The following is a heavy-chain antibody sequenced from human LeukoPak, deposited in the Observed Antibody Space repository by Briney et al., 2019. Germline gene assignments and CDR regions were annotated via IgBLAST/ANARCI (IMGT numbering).Heavy chain of an antibody. J-gene: IGHJ4*02. CDR2: ISPTGSTT. Sequence: GGSLRLSCAASVFTFSSYSMNWVRQAPGKGLVWVSRISPTGSTTSYADSVKGRFTVSRDNAKNTLYLQVNNLRAEDTAVYYCARGPNSNWSGLDFWGQGTLLTVSS. CDR1: VFTFSSYS. D-gene: IGHD6-6*01. V-gene: IGHV3-74*01. CDR3: ARGPNSNWSGLDF.